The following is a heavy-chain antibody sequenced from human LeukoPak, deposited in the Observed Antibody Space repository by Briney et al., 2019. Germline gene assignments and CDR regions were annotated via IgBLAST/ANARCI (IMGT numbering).Heavy chain of an antibody. CDR1: GGPISSYY. D-gene: IGHD1-26*01. CDR2: IYSSGRT. J-gene: IGHJ4*02. V-gene: IGHV4-4*07. Sequence: SETLSLTCTVSGGPISSYYWSWIRQPAGRGPEWIGRIYSSGRTDYNPSLNSRVTMSVGTSKNQFSLILKSLTAADTAIYYCARGPTILDYWGQGILVTVSS. CDR3: ARGPTILDY.